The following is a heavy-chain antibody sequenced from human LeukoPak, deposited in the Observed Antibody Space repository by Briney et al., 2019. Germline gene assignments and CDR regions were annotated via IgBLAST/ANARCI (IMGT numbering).Heavy chain of an antibody. Sequence: SETLSLTCAVYGGSFSGYYWSWIRQPPGKGLEWIGEINHSGSTNYNPSLKSRVTISVDTSKNQFSLKLSSVTAADTAVYYCASTYYYDSSGYYPNWFDPWGQGTPVTVSS. CDR2: INHSGST. V-gene: IGHV4-34*01. J-gene: IGHJ5*02. D-gene: IGHD3-22*01. CDR3: ASTYYYDSSGYYPNWFDP. CDR1: GGSFSGYY.